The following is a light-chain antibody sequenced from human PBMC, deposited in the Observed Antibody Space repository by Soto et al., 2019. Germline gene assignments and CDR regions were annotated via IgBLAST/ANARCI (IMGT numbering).Light chain of an antibody. CDR1: SRDIGGYEF. CDR2: DVI. CDR3: SSYGGSNNLL. J-gene: IGLJ2*01. Sequence: QSVLTQPPSASGSPGQSVTISCTGTSRDIGGYEFVSWYQQHPGKAPNLLIYDVIKRPSGVPDRFSGSKSGNTASLTVSGLQNDDEADYYCSSYGGSNNLLLGGGTKLTVL. V-gene: IGLV2-8*01.